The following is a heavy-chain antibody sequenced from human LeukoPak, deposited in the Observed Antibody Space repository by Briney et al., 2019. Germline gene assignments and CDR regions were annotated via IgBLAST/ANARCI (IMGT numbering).Heavy chain of an antibody. J-gene: IGHJ4*02. CDR3: ARDGSYGYQPGGYFDY. D-gene: IGHD5-18*01. Sequence: ASVTVSYKASGYTFTSYYMHWVRQAPGQGLEWMGMINPSGCSTSYVQQFQGQDTINRDISTSTVYMELSSLRSEDTAVYYCARDGSYGYQPGGYFDYWGQGTLVTVSS. V-gene: IGHV1-46*01. CDR2: INPSGCST. CDR1: GYTFTSYY.